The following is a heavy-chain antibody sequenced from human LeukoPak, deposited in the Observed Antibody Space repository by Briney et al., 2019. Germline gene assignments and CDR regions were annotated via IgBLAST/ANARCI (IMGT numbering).Heavy chain of an antibody. CDR2: INHSGST. D-gene: IGHD5-18*01. CDR1: GGSFSGYY. Sequence: PSETLSLTCAVYGGSFSGYYWNWIRQPPGKGLEWIGEINHSGSTNYNPSLKSRVTISVDTSKNQFSLKLSSVTAADTAVYYCAREGYSDMDYWGQGTLVTVSS. J-gene: IGHJ4*02. CDR3: AREGYSDMDY. V-gene: IGHV4-34*01.